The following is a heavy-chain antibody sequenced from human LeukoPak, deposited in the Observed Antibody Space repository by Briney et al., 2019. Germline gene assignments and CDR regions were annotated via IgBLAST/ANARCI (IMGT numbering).Heavy chain of an antibody. V-gene: IGHV4-59*01. J-gene: IGHJ4*02. Sequence: PSETLSLTCTVSGGSISSYYRSWIRQPPGKGLEWIGYIYYSGSTNYNPSLKSRVTISVDTSKNQFSLKLSSVTAADTAVYYCARALSGSYAYWGQGTLVTVSS. CDR1: GGSISSYY. D-gene: IGHD1-26*01. CDR3: ARALSGSYAY. CDR2: IYYSGST.